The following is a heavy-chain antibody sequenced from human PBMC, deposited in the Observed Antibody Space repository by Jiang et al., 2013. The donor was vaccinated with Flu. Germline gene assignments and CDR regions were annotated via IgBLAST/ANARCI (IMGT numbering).Heavy chain of an antibody. V-gene: IGHV1-2*06. J-gene: IGHJ5*02. CDR3: ARDHPQYDFWSGYYDT. CDR1: GYTFTGYY. Sequence: GAEVKKPGASVKVSCKASGYTFTGYYLHWVRQAPGQGLEWMGRINPNSGVTDYAQEFQGRVTMTRDTSISTAYMELSGLRFDDTAVYYCARDHPQYDFWSGYYDTWGQGTLVTVSS. D-gene: IGHD3-3*01. CDR2: INPNSGVT.